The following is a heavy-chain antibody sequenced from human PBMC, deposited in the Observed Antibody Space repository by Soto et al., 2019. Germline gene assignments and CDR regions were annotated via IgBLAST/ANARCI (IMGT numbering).Heavy chain of an antibody. Sequence: QLQLQESGPGLVKPSETLSLTCTVSGGSISSSSYYWGWIRQPPGKGLEWIGSIYYSGSTYYNPSLKSRVTISVDTSKNQCSLKPRSVTAADTAVYYCAIRRILEFYFDYWGQGTLVTVSS. CDR3: AIRRILEFYFDY. J-gene: IGHJ4*02. CDR2: IYYSGST. CDR1: GGSISSSSYY. V-gene: IGHV4-39*01. D-gene: IGHD1-1*01.